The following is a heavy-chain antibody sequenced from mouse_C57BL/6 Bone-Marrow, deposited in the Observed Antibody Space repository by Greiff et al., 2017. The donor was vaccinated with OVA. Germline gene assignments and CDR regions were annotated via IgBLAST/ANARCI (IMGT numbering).Heavy chain of an antibody. J-gene: IGHJ1*03. CDR1: GYTFTSYW. D-gene: IGHD1-1*02. V-gene: IGHV1-55*01. CDR2: IYPGSGST. Sequence: VQLQQPGAELVKPGASVKMSCKASGYTFTSYWITWVKQRPGQGLEWIGDIYPGSGSTNYNEKFKSKATLTVDTSSSTAYMQLSSLTSKDSAVYYCARKALTLGYWYFDVWGTGTTVTVSS. CDR3: ARKALTLGYWYFDV.